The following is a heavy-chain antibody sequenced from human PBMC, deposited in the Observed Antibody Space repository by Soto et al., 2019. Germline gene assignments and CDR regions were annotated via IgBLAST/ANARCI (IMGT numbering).Heavy chain of an antibody. CDR2: FSLSGTT. J-gene: IGHJ4*02. Sequence: SETLSLTCSVSGASIAGSSYWSWIRQPAGKGLEWIGRFSLSGTTNYSPSLRSRVTMSADASKNQFSLRLTSVTAADTALYYCARGMTPPGAPAWYYFDSWGQGTLVTVSS. D-gene: IGHD2-8*02. V-gene: IGHV4-4*07. CDR1: GASIAGSSY. CDR3: ARGMTPPGAPAWYYFDS.